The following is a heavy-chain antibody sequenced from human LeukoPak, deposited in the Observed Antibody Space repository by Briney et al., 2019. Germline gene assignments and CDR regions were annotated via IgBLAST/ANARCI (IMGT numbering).Heavy chain of an antibody. CDR3: AKQLGYCSDGSCYFPY. V-gene: IGHV3-33*06. CDR2: IWYDGSNK. CDR1: GLTFRNYG. J-gene: IGHJ4*02. Sequence: GKSLRLSCAASGLTFRNYGMHWVRQAPGKGLEWVAVIWYDGSNKYYADSVKGRFTISRDNSKSTLCLQMNSLRAEDTAVYYCAKQLGYCSDGSCYFPYWGQGTLVTVSS. D-gene: IGHD2-15*01.